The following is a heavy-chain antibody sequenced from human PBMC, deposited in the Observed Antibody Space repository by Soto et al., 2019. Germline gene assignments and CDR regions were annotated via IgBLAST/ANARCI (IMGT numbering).Heavy chain of an antibody. CDR2: ISGSGGST. CDR1: GFTFSSYA. J-gene: IGHJ4*02. Sequence: PGGSLRLSCAASGFTFSSYAMSWVRQAPGKGLEWVSAISGSGGSTYYADSVKGRFTISRDNSKNTLYLQMNSLRAEDTAVYYCAKEWSPSRQSTTYFDYWGQGTLVTVSS. CDR3: AKEWSPSRQSTTYFDY. D-gene: IGHD4-17*01. V-gene: IGHV3-23*01.